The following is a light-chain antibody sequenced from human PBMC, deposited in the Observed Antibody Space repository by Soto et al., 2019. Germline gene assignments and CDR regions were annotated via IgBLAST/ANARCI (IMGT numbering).Light chain of an antibody. Sequence: DIQLTQSPSFLSAAVGDRVTIICRASQDISNYLAWYLQKPGKAPKLLIFGAFTLQSGVPSRFSGSGSGTEFTLTISSLQPEDFAIYYCQHLNYYPYTFGQGTKLEIK. V-gene: IGKV1-9*01. CDR3: QHLNYYPYT. CDR1: QDISNY. J-gene: IGKJ2*01. CDR2: GAF.